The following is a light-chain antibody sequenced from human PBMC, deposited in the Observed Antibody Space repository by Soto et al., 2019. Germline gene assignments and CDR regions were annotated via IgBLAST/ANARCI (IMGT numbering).Light chain of an antibody. CDR1: QSISSRS. V-gene: IGKV3-20*01. J-gene: IGKJ3*01. Sequence: EIVLTQSPGTLSLSPGERATLSCRASQSISSRSLAWYQQKPGQAPRLVIFGTSSRAIGIPDRFSASGSATDFTLTISRLEPEDFAVYYCHQYGNSPLTFGPGTKVDIK. CDR3: HQYGNSPLT. CDR2: GTS.